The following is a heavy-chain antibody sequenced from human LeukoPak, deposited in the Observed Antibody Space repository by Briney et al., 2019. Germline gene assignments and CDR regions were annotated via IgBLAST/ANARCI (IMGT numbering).Heavy chain of an antibody. Sequence: SETLSLTCTVSGGSISSYYWSWIRQPPGKGLEWIGYIYYSGSTNYNPSLKSRVTISVDTSKNQFSLELSSVTAADTAVYYCARDGSYYESWFDPWGQGTLVTVYS. J-gene: IGHJ5*02. CDR1: GGSISSYY. CDR3: ARDGSYYESWFDP. V-gene: IGHV4-59*01. D-gene: IGHD1-26*01. CDR2: IYYSGST.